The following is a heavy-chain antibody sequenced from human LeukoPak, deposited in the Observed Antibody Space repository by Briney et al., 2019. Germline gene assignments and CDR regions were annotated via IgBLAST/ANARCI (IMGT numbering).Heavy chain of an antibody. CDR2: IYSGGST. D-gene: IGHD1-26*01. V-gene: IGHV3-66*04. CDR3: ARQYSGSWPIGDY. J-gene: IGHJ4*02. Sequence: GGSLRLSCAASGFTVSSNYMSWVRQAPGKGLEWVSIIYSGGSTYYADSVKGRFTISRDNSKNTLHLQMNSLRAEDTAIYYCARQYSGSWPIGDYWGQGTLVTVSS. CDR1: GFTVSSNY.